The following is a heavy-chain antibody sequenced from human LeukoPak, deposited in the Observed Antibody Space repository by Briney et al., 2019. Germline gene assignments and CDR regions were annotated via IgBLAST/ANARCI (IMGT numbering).Heavy chain of an antibody. Sequence: PGGSLRLSCAASGFTVSSNYMNWVRQAPGKGLEWVSSISSSSSYIYYADSVKGRFTISRDNAKNSLYLQMNSLRAEDTAVYYCARTRGVVVVRAAPDAFDIWGQGTMVTVSS. D-gene: IGHD3-22*01. CDR3: ARTRGVVVVRAAPDAFDI. V-gene: IGHV3-21*01. CDR2: ISSSSSYI. J-gene: IGHJ3*02. CDR1: GFTVSSNY.